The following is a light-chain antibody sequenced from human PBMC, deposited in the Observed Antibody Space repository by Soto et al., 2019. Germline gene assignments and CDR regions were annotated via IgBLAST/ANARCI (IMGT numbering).Light chain of an antibody. CDR2: GAS. Sequence: EIVLTQSPGTLSLSPGERATLSCRASQSVSSSYLAWYQQKPGQAPRLLIYGASTRATGIPARFSGGGSGTEFTLTISSLQSEDFAVYYCQQYNNWRRTVGQGTKVDSK. J-gene: IGKJ1*01. V-gene: IGKV3-15*01. CDR1: QSVSSSY. CDR3: QQYNNWRRT.